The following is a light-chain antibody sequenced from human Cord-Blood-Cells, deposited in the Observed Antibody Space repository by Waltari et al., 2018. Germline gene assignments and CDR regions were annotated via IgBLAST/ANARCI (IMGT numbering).Light chain of an antibody. V-gene: IGKV4-1*01. Sequence: AMTQSPDPLAVALGERATLNCKSSQCLLYSSNNKNYLAWYQQKPGQRPKLLIYWASTRESGVPDRFSGSGSGTDFTLSISSLQAEDVAVYYCQQYYSPPLTFGGGTKVEIK. J-gene: IGKJ4*01. CDR1: QCLLYSSNNKNY. CDR2: WAS. CDR3: QQYYSPPLT.